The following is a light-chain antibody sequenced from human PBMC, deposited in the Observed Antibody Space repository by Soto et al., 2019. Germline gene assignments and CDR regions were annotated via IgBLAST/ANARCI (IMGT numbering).Light chain of an antibody. V-gene: IGKV1-39*01. CDR3: QQSYGTPLT. Sequence: DMAMTQSPSSLSASVGDRVTITCRASQSISNYLNWYQHKPGKVPKLLIYAASSLQSGVPTRFSGSGSGTDFTLTINSLQPADFATYYCQQSYGTPLTFGGGTKIEIK. CDR1: QSISNY. CDR2: AAS. J-gene: IGKJ4*01.